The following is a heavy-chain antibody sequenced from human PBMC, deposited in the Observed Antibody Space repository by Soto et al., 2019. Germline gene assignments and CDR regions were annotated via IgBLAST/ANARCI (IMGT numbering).Heavy chain of an antibody. J-gene: IGHJ6*03. Sequence: QVQLQESGPGLVKPSETLSLTCTVSGGSISSYYWSWIRQPPGKGLEWIGYIYYSGSTNYNPSLKSRVTISGDTSKNQFSLKLSSVTAADTAVYYCARDRAYYGSGTRYYDYMDVWGKGTTVTVSS. CDR3: ARDRAYYGSGTRYYDYMDV. CDR2: IYYSGST. D-gene: IGHD3-10*01. CDR1: GGSISSYY. V-gene: IGHV4-59*01.